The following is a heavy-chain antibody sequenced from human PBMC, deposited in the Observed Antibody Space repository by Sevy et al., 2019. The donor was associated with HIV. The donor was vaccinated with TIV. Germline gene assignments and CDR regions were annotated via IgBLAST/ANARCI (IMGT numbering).Heavy chain of an antibody. D-gene: IGHD2-2*02. J-gene: IGHJ4*02. Sequence: GGSLRLSCAASGFTFSGYAMSWVRQAPGKGLEWVSAISGSGGSTYYADSVKGRFTISRDNSKNTLYLQMNSLRAEDTAVYYCAKAGVVVPAAIRTDLDYWGQGTLVTVSS. CDR2: ISGSGGST. CDR1: GFTFSGYA. CDR3: AKAGVVVPAAIRTDLDY. V-gene: IGHV3-23*01.